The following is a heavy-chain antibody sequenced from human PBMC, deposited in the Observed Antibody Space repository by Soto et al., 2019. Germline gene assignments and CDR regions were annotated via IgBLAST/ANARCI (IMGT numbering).Heavy chain of an antibody. J-gene: IGHJ4*02. D-gene: IGHD3-22*01. CDR1: GDSITSYY. Sequence: LSLTCTVSGDSITSYYWTWIRQAAGKRLECIGRVFSSGTTNYNPSIKSRVTMSVDTSKNQLSLKLTSVTAADTAVYYCARVGDSGYYWYFDYWGQGALVTVSS. CDR2: VFSSGTT. CDR3: ARVGDSGYYWYFDY. V-gene: IGHV4-4*07.